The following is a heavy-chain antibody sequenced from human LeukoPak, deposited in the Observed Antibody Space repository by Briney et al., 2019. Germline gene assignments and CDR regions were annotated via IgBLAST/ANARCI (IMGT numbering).Heavy chain of an antibody. CDR1: GGSISGYY. V-gene: IGHV4-4*07. CDR3: ARAAGAAGGQYFDY. Sequence: SETLSLTCTVSGGSISGYYWSWIRQPAGQGLEWLGRVYTNGNTRYNPSLKRRVTMTVDTSKNQISLKLRPVTAADTALYYFARAAGAAGGQYFDYWGQGSLVTVSS. D-gene: IGHD6-13*01. CDR2: VYTNGNT. J-gene: IGHJ4*02.